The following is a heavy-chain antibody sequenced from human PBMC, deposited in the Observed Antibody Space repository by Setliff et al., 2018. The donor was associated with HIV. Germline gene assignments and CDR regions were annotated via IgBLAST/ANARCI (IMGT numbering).Heavy chain of an antibody. CDR1: GGSASNGRYY. CDR2: IHYNERT. V-gene: IGHV4-39*01. D-gene: IGHD3-22*01. CDR3: ATRVYYYDSNKVLREEGFDP. J-gene: IGHJ5*02. Sequence: SETLSLTCTVSGGSASNGRYYWAWIRQPPGKGLEYIGSIHYNERTYYNPSLKSRVAISIDTSKNQFSLNLTSVTAADTAVYFCATRVYYYDSNKVLREEGFDPWGQGTLVTVSS.